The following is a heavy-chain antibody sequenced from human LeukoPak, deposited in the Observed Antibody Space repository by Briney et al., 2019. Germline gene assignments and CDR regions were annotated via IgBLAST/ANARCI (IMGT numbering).Heavy chain of an antibody. CDR2: INPNSGGT. CDR1: GYTFTGYY. Sequence: ASVKVSCKASGYTFTGYYMHWVRQAPGQGLEWMGWINPNSGGTNYAKKFQGRVTMTRDTSISTAYMELSRLRSDDTAVYYCASVVNYYYGMDVWGQGTTVTVSS. D-gene: IGHD2-2*01. V-gene: IGHV1-2*02. CDR3: ASVVNYYYGMDV. J-gene: IGHJ6*02.